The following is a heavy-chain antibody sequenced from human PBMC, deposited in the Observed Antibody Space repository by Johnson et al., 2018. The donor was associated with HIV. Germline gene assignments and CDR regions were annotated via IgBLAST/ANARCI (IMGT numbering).Heavy chain of an antibody. CDR3: AKDPVARGFVFDGFDM. D-gene: IGHD5-12*01. V-gene: IGHV3-23*04. Sequence: VQLVESGGGVVQPGGSLRLSCATSGFTFSSYAMSWVRQAPGKGLEWVSEVSAGGGSTYYADSVKGRFTISRDNSKNTLSLQMSSLRAEDTAMYYCAKDPVARGFVFDGFDMGGQGTMVTVS. J-gene: IGHJ3*02. CDR2: VSAGGGST. CDR1: GFTFSSYA.